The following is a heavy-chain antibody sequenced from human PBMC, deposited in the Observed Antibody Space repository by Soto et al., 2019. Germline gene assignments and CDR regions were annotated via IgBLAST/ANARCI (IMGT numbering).Heavy chain of an antibody. J-gene: IGHJ5*02. CDR3: AKVGPYVSGSYMFRYNCIGP. CDR1: GFTFSSYS. V-gene: IGHV3-21*04. D-gene: IGHD3-10*01. Sequence: GGSLRLCCAASGFTFSSYSMNWVRQAPGKGLEWVSSISSSGSDIYYAVSVKGRLIISRDNAKNTVDLQMNSLRAEDTAVYYCAKVGPYVSGSYMFRYNCIGPWGPGTLVTVSS. CDR2: ISSSGSDI.